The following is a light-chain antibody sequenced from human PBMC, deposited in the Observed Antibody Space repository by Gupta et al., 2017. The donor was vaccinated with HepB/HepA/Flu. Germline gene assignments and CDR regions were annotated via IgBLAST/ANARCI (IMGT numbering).Light chain of an antibody. CDR3: KQALQSPQT. CDR1: QSVLQSNAYNY. CDR2: LGS. Sequence: DIVMTQSPLSLPVTPRGTTSLSGRSSQSVLQSNAYNYLDWYLQKPGQSPRLLIYLGSRRASGVPDRFSGSGSGTDFTLKISRLEAEDFAVYYCKQALQSPQTFGHGTKVEIK. J-gene: IGKJ1*01. V-gene: IGKV2-28*01.